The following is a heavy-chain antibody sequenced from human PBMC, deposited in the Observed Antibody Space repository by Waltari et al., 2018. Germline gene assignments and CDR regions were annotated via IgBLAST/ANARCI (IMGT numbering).Heavy chain of an antibody. D-gene: IGHD1-26*01. Sequence: QVQLVQSGTEVKKPGASVKVSCQASGYRFTDYHLHWVSKTPGHGLGWRGWINPKKGDTSDAQNFLGRVTMTRDTSINTVYMDLSGLRSDDTAVFYCARDPGPLVGAPDYWGQGTLVTVSS. J-gene: IGHJ4*02. CDR2: INPKKGDT. CDR1: GYRFTDYH. CDR3: ARDPGPLVGAPDY. V-gene: IGHV1-2*02.